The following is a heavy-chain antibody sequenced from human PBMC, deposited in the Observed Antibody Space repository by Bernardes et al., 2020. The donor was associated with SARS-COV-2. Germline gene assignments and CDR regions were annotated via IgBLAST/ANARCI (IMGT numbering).Heavy chain of an antibody. V-gene: IGHV3-74*01. CDR3: ARPTRTHVLLWFGELEGWFDP. CDR2: INSDGSST. D-gene: IGHD3-10*01. Sequence: GGSLRLSRAASGFTFSSYWMHWVRQAPGKGLVWVSRINSDGSSTSYADSVKGRFTISRDNAKNTLYLQMNSLRAEDTAVYYCARPTRTHVLLWFGELEGWFDPWGQGTLVTVSS. J-gene: IGHJ5*02. CDR1: GFTFSSYW.